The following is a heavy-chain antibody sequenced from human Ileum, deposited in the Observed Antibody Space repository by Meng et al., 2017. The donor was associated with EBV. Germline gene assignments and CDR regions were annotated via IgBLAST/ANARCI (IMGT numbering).Heavy chain of an antibody. V-gene: IGHV3-53*01. Sequence: EVQLVESGGDLIQPGGSLRVSCAASGLTVSSNHMSWVRQAPGKGLEWVSLIKRGGNTYYADSVRGRFAISRDNSKNTLYLQMNSLSAEDTAVYYCAGGNWNQGFFDYWGQGTLVTVSS. D-gene: IGHD1-1*01. CDR1: GLTVSSNH. J-gene: IGHJ4*02. CDR3: AGGNWNQGFFDY. CDR2: IKRGGNT.